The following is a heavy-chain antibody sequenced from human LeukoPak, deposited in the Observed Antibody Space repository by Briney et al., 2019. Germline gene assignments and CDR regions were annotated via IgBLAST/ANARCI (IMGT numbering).Heavy chain of an antibody. CDR1: GHSISSGNW. Sequence: SETLSLTCAVSGHSISSGNWWGWIRQSPGKGLEWIGYIHYSGNIHYNPSLKSRVTMSVDTSKNQFSLKLNSMTAVDTAVYYCARTAYDSSGYHWGFDYWGQGTLVTVSS. J-gene: IGHJ4*02. CDR2: IHYSGNI. CDR3: ARTAYDSSGYHWGFDY. D-gene: IGHD3-22*01. V-gene: IGHV4-28*05.